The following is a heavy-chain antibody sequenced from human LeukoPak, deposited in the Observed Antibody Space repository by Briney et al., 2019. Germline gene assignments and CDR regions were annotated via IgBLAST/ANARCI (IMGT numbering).Heavy chain of an antibody. J-gene: IGHJ4*02. Sequence: GGTLGLSCAASGFTFSSYGMSWVRQAPGKGLEWVSAISGSGGSTYYADSVKGPFTISRDNSKNTLYLQMNSLRAEDTAVYYCAKDPHYYDSSGYYDYWGQGTLVTVSS. CDR2: ISGSGGST. D-gene: IGHD3-22*01. V-gene: IGHV3-23*01. CDR3: AKDPHYYDSSGYYDY. CDR1: GFTFSSYG.